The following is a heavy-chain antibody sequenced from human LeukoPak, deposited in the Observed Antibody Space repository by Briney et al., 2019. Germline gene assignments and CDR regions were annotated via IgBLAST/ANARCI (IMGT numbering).Heavy chain of an antibody. CDR1: GFTFSSYS. CDR3: ARPRRDGYNPFDY. J-gene: IGHJ4*02. V-gene: IGHV3-21*01. D-gene: IGHD5-24*01. CDR2: ISTSSIYI. Sequence: GGSLRLSCAASGFTFSSYSMNWVRQAPGKGLEWVSSISTSSIYIYYADSVKGRFTISRDNAKKSVHLQMNSLRAEDTAVYYCARPRRDGYNPFDYWGQGTLVIVSS.